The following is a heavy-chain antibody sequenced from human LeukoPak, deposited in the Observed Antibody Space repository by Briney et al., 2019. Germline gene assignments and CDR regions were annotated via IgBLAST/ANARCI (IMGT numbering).Heavy chain of an antibody. CDR1: GGTFSSYT. CDR2: IIPILGIA. J-gene: IGHJ4*02. Sequence: SVKVSCKASGGTFSSYTISWVRQAPGQGLEWMGRIIPILGIANYAQKFQGRVTITADKSTSTAYMELSGLRSEDTAVYYCARDRRGSTTADYWGQGTLVTVSS. CDR3: ARDRRGSTTADY. D-gene: IGHD2-2*01. V-gene: IGHV1-69*04.